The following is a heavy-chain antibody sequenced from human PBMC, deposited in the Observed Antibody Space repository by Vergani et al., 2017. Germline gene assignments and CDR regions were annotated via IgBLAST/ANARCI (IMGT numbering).Heavy chain of an antibody. J-gene: IGHJ6*02. Sequence: EVQLLESGGDLVQPGGSLRLSRAASGFTFNHYAMNWVRQAPGKGLEWVSGISGSGGSTNYAGSVKGRFTISRDSSKNTLYLQMNSLSAGDTAVYYCAKANPRNSGYDYLYYYHAMDVWGQGTTVTVSS. D-gene: IGHD5-12*01. CDR1: GFTFNHYA. CDR2: ISGSGGST. CDR3: AKANPRNSGYDYLYYYHAMDV. V-gene: IGHV3-23*01.